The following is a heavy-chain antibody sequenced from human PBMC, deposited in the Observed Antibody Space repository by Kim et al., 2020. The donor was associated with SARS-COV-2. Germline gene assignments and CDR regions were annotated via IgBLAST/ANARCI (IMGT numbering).Heavy chain of an antibody. CDR2: IYYSGST. CDR1: GGSISSGGYY. D-gene: IGHD2-2*01. V-gene: IGHV4-31*03. Sequence: SETLSLTCTVSGGSISSGGYYWSWIRQHPGKGLEWIGYIYYSGSTYYNPSLKSRVTISVDTSKNQFSLKLSSVTAADTAVYYCARGSVPAAISWSSYYYGMDVWGQGTTVTVSS. CDR3: ARGSVPAAISWSSYYYGMDV. J-gene: IGHJ6*02.